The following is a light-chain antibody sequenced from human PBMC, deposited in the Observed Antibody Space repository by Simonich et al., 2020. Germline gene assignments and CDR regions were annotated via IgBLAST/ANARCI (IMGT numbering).Light chain of an antibody. CDR2: EGS. Sequence: QSALTQPASVSGSPGQSITISCTGTSSEVGSYNLVSWYQQHPGKAPKHMIYEGSQRPSGVSHRFSGSKSGNPASLTISGLQAEDEADYYCCSYAGSSTLVFGGGTKLTVL. CDR3: CSYAGSSTLV. J-gene: IGLJ2*01. V-gene: IGLV2-23*01. CDR1: SSEVGSYNL.